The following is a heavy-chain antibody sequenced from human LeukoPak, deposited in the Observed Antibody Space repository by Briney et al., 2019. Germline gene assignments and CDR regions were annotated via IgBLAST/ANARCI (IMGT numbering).Heavy chain of an antibody. CDR3: AKDHYDFLTGYYRFDP. CDR1: GFTFSSYG. Sequence: QSGGSLRLSCAASGFTFSSYGMHWVRQAPGKGLEWVAVIWYDGSNKYFADSVRGRFTISRDNSKNTLYLQMNSLRPEDSAVYYCAKDHYDFLTGYYRFDPWGQGTLVTVSS. J-gene: IGHJ5*02. D-gene: IGHD3-9*01. CDR2: IWYDGSNK. V-gene: IGHV3-30*02.